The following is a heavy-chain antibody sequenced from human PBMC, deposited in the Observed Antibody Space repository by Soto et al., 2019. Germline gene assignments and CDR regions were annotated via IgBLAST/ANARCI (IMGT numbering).Heavy chain of an antibody. Sequence: SETLSLTCSVSAGSLSRYYLGWVRQSPGEGLQWIAHISYTVDASYNPSLKSRVTISLDTSKNQIALRLMSVTAADTAVYYCVGSLMSRAMESFDYWGQGTLVTSPQ. CDR3: VGSLMSRAMESFDY. CDR1: AGSLSRYY. CDR2: ISYTVDA. D-gene: IGHD5-18*01. J-gene: IGHJ4*02. V-gene: IGHV4-59*01.